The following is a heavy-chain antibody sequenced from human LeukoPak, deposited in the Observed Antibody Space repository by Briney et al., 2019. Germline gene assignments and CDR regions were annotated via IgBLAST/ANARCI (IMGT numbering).Heavy chain of an antibody. Sequence: RPGGSLRLSCAASGFTFNNYPMHWVRQAPGKGLEWVAVISYDGSNNYYADSVKGRFTISRDNSKNTLYLQMSSLRVEDTAVYYCARDLEDWFPSDSEGSSDYWGQGTLVTVSS. CDR2: ISYDGSNN. D-gene: IGHD3/OR15-3a*01. CDR1: GFTFNNYP. V-gene: IGHV3-30-3*01. CDR3: ARDLEDWFPSDSEGSSDY. J-gene: IGHJ4*02.